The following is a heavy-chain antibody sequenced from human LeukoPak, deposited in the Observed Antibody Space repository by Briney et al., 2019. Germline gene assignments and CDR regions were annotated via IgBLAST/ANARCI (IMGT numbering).Heavy chain of an antibody. CDR1: GFTFSRYW. J-gene: IGHJ3*02. D-gene: IGHD2-2*02. Sequence: GGSLRLSCAASGFTFSRYWMTWFRQAPGKGLEWVANIKEDGGEKYYVASVKGRFTISRDNAKNSLYLQMNSLRAEDTAVYYCARMHCSSTSCYTDTFDIWGQGTMVTVSS. CDR2: IKEDGGEK. V-gene: IGHV3-7*01. CDR3: ARMHCSSTSCYTDTFDI.